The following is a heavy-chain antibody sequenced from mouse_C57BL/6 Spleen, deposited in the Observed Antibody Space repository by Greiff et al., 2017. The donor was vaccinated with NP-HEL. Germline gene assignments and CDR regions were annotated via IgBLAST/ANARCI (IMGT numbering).Heavy chain of an antibody. CDR2: INPSDSYT. J-gene: IGHJ2*01. CDR1: GYTFTSYW. Sequence: VQLQQPGAELVRPGTSVKLSCKASGYTFTSYWMHWVKQRPGQGLEWIGVINPSDSYTNYNQKFKGKATLTVDTSSSTSYMQLSSLTSEDAAVYYCARGGYDYERYFDYWGQGTTLTVSS. D-gene: IGHD2-4*01. V-gene: IGHV1-59*01. CDR3: ARGGYDYERYFDY.